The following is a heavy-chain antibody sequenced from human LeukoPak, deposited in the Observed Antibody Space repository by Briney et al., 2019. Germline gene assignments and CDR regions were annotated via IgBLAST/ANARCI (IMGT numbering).Heavy chain of an antibody. CDR1: GFTFSSYG. Sequence: GRSLRLSCAASGFTFSSYGMHWVRQAPGKGLEWVAVIWYDGSNKYYADSVKGRFTISRDNSKNTLYLQMNSLRAEDTAEYYCARDGSPGYSSGLGYWGQGTLVTVSS. J-gene: IGHJ4*02. V-gene: IGHV3-33*01. CDR2: IWYDGSNK. CDR3: ARDGSPGYSSGLGY. D-gene: IGHD6-19*01.